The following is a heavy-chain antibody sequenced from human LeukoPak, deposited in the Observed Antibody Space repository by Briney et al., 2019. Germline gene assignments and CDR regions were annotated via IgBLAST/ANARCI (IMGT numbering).Heavy chain of an antibody. CDR3: AKAVIDYWYFDL. CDR1: GFTFSSYS. D-gene: IGHD2-21*01. V-gene: IGHV3-23*01. J-gene: IGHJ2*01. Sequence: GGSLRLSCAASGFTFSSYSMNWVRQAPGKGLEWVSAISGSGGSTYYADSVKGRFTISRDNSKNTLYLQMNSLRAEDTAVYCCAKAVIDYWYFDLWGRGTLVTVSS. CDR2: ISGSGGST.